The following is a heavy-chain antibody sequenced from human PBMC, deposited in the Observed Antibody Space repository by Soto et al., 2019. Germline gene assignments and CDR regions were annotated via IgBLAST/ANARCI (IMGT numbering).Heavy chain of an antibody. CDR3: ARGSSGSSWYLY. Sequence: QVQLQESGPGLVKPSETLSLTCTVSGGSISSYYWSWIRQPPGKGLEWIGDIYYSGSTNYNPSLKSRVTISVDTSKNQFSLKLSSVTAADTAVYYCARGSSGSSWYLYWGQGTLVTVSS. J-gene: IGHJ4*02. D-gene: IGHD6-13*01. V-gene: IGHV4-59*01. CDR1: GGSISSYY. CDR2: IYYSGST.